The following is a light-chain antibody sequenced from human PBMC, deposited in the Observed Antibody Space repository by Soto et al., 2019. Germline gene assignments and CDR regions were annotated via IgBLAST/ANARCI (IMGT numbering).Light chain of an antibody. CDR2: EVT. CDR3: SSYAGNKNRYV. V-gene: IGLV2-8*01. J-gene: IGLJ1*01. CDR1: SSDVGGYNF. Sequence: QSVLTQPPSASGSPGQSVTISCTGTSSDVGGYNFVSWYQQHPGKAPKLLIYEVTKRPSGVPDRFSGSKSGNTASLAVSGLQAEDEADYYCSSYAGNKNRYVFATGTKGTVL.